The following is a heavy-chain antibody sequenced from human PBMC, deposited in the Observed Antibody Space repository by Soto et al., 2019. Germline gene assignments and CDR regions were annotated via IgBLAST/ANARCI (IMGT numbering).Heavy chain of an antibody. Sequence: SETLSLTCTASGGSINTYYWNWIRQSPGKGLEWIGYIYYTGNTKYNPSLESRVTISVDTSKKQFFLKLNSVTPADTAVYYCAGGPYPRYYYYGMDVWGQGTTVTVSS. CDR2: IYYTGNT. V-gene: IGHV4-59*01. CDR1: GGSINTYY. D-gene: IGHD3-10*01. CDR3: AGGPYPRYYYYGMDV. J-gene: IGHJ6*02.